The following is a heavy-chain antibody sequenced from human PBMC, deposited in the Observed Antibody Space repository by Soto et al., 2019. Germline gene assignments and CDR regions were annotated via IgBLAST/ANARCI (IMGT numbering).Heavy chain of an antibody. D-gene: IGHD2-8*02. CDR2: INMDGSVT. J-gene: IGHJ4*02. V-gene: IGHV3-74*01. CDR3: ARGPRGVYGNDY. CDR1: GFTFSSDW. Sequence: GGSLRLSCVASGFTFSSDWMHWVRQGAGKGLVWVSRINMDGSVTNYADSVKGRFTISRDNAKNTVYLQMNSLRVEDTAVYYCARGPRGVYGNDYWGQGALVTVCS.